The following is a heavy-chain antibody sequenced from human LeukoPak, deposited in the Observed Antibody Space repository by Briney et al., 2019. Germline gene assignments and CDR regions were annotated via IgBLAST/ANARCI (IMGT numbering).Heavy chain of an antibody. V-gene: IGHV3-23*01. CDR2: ISGSGGST. D-gene: IGHD3-16*01. CDR1: GFTFSNSA. Sequence: GASLRLSCAASGFTFSNSAMTWVRQAPGKGQECVSAISGSGGSTYYADSVKGRFTISRDNSKNTLSLQMNSLRAEDSALYYCAKDWDYFDCWGQGTLVTVSS. CDR3: AKDWDYFDC. J-gene: IGHJ4*02.